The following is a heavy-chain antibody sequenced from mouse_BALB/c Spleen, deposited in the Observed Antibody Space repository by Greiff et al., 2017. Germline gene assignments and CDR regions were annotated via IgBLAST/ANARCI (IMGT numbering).Heavy chain of an antibody. Sequence: QVQLKQSGAELARPGASVKMSCKASGYTFTSYTMHWVKQRPGQGLEWIGYINPSSGYTNYNQKFKDKATLTADKSSSTAYMQLSSLTSEDSAVYYCARWGDYDRFAYWGQGTLVTVSA. V-gene: IGHV1-4*01. CDR3: ARWGDYDRFAY. CDR2: INPSSGYT. CDR1: GYTFTSYT. D-gene: IGHD2-4*01. J-gene: IGHJ3*01.